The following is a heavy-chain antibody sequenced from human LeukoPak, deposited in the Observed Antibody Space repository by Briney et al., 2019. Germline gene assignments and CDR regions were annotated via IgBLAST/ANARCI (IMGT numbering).Heavy chain of an antibody. D-gene: IGHD1-26*01. J-gene: IGHJ4*02. V-gene: IGHV3-30*03. CDR2: ISYDGSNK. CDR1: GFTFSSYG. CDR3: ATQGGELITY. Sequence: GGSLRLSCAASGFTFSSYGMHWVRQAPGKGLEWVAVISYDGSNKYYADSVKGRFTISRDNSKNTLYLQMNSLRAEDTAVYYCATQGGELITYWGQGTLVTVSS.